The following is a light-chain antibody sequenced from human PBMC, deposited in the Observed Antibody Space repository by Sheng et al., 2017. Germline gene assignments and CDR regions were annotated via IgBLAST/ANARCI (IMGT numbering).Light chain of an antibody. CDR1: QIIIGSY. CDR3: QQYNNWPRLT. J-gene: IGKJ4*01. Sequence: EIVLTQSPGTLSLSPGERATLSCRASQIIIGSYLVWYQQKPGQAPRLLIYGASSRASGIPDRFSGSGSGTEFTLTISSLQSEDFAVYYCQQYNNWPRLTFGGGTKVEIK. V-gene: IGKV3-20*01. CDR2: GAS.